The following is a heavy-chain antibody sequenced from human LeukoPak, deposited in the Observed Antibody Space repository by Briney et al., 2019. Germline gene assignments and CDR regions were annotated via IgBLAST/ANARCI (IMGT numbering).Heavy chain of an antibody. CDR2: ISGTGSTI. CDR1: GFTFNVYS. J-gene: IGHJ4*02. D-gene: IGHD2-21*02. Sequence: GGSLRLSCAASGFTFNVYSVNWVRQAPGKGLEWVSYISGTGSTIYYAASVKGRFTISRDNAKNSLYLQMSSLRVEDTAVYYCARDRGTAGLDYWGQGTLVTASS. CDR3: ARDRGTAGLDY. V-gene: IGHV3-48*04.